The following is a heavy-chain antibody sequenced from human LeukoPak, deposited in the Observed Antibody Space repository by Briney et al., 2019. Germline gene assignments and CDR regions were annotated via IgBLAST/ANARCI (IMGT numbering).Heavy chain of an antibody. CDR3: ATASYSGSPRIAFDI. Sequence: SVKVSCKASGGTFSSYAISWVRQAPGQGLEWMEGIIPIFGTANYAQKFQGRVTITTDESTSTAYMELSSLRSEDTAVYYCATASYSGSPRIAFDIWGQGTMVTVSS. CDR1: GGTFSSYA. CDR2: IIPIFGTA. J-gene: IGHJ3*02. V-gene: IGHV1-69*05. D-gene: IGHD1-26*01.